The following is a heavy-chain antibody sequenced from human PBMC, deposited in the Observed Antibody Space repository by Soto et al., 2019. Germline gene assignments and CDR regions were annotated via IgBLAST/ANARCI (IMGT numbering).Heavy chain of an antibody. Sequence: QVQLQESGPGLVKPSETLSLTCTVSGGSISSYYWSWIRQPPGKGLEWIGYIYYSGSTNYNPSLKSRGTISVDTSKNQFSLKLSSVTAADTAVYYCAGQNLAAAGSYYYYGMDVWGQGTTVTVSS. CDR1: GGSISSYY. J-gene: IGHJ6*02. CDR3: AGQNLAAAGSYYYYGMDV. CDR2: IYYSGST. V-gene: IGHV4-59*01. D-gene: IGHD6-13*01.